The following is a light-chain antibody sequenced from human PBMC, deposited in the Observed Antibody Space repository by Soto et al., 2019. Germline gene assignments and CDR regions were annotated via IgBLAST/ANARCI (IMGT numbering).Light chain of an antibody. Sequence: IQVTQSPSSLSASVGDRVTITCRASQSIRNWLAWYQQKPGKAPKLLIYDASTLERGVPSRFSGSGSGTEFTLSISSLQPDDFATYYCQQYDSSSGYTFGQGTKLEIK. V-gene: IGKV1-5*01. J-gene: IGKJ2*01. CDR2: DAS. CDR1: QSIRNW. CDR3: QQYDSSSGYT.